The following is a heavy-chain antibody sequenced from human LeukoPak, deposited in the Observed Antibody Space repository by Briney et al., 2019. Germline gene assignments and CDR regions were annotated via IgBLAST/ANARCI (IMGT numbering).Heavy chain of an antibody. CDR1: GFTFTTFG. CDR2: ISPDGNIE. D-gene: IGHD1/OR15-1a*01. V-gene: IGHV3-30*18. Sequence: PGGSLRLSCAASGFTFTTFGIHWVRQAPGKGLEWVAAISPDGNIEYYTDSVKGRFTISRDNSKNMIYLQMNSLRGEDSAVYYCAKINNDGDYWGQGTLVTVSS. J-gene: IGHJ4*02. CDR3: AKINNDGDY.